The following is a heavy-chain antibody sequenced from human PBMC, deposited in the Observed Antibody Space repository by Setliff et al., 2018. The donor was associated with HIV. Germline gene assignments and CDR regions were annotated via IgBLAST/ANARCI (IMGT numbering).Heavy chain of an antibody. V-gene: IGHV4-39*01. CDR2: IFHTGFA. D-gene: IGHD2-2*01. CDR1: GDSITNYAYY. J-gene: IGHJ5*02. CDR3: ARQPVPGGVVVPGDDLVDP. Sequence: SETLSLTCTVSGDSITNYAYYWAWIRQSPGKGLEWIGNIFHTGFAHYNPSFRSRVTMSVDTSKNQFSLKVTSVTAADTAVYYCARQPVPGGVVVPGDDLVDPWGQGTLVTVSS.